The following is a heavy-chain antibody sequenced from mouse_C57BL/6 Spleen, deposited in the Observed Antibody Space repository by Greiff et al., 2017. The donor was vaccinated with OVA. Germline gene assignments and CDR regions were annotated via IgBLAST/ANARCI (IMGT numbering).Heavy chain of an antibody. Sequence: EVQGVESGGGLVQPGGSMKLSCAASGFTFSDAWMDWVRQSPEKGLEWVAEIRNKANNHATYYAESVKGRFTISRDDSKSSVYLQMNSLRAEDTGIYYCTRRGWPYWYFDVWGTGTTVTVSS. CDR3: TRRGWPYWYFDV. V-gene: IGHV6-6*01. CDR1: GFTFSDAW. D-gene: IGHD2-3*01. J-gene: IGHJ1*03. CDR2: IRNKANNHAT.